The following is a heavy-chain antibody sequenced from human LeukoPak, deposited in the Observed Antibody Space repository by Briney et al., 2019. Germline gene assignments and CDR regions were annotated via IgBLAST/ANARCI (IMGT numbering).Heavy chain of an antibody. CDR2: IKCKTDGGTT. V-gene: IGHV3-15*01. CDR3: STRYCSSTRCYY. CDR1: GFTFSNAW. D-gene: IGHD2-2*01. J-gene: IGHJ4*02. Sequence: PGGSLRLSCAASGFTFSNAWMSWVRQAPGKGLGWVGRIKCKTDGGTTDYVAPVKGRFTISRDDSKNTLYLQMNSLKTEDTAVYYCSTRYCSSTRCYYWGQGTLVTVSS.